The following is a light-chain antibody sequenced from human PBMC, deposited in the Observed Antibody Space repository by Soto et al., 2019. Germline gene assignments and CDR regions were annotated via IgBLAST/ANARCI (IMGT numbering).Light chain of an antibody. Sequence: QSVLTQPASVSGSPGQSITISCTGTSSDVGGYNYVSWYQQFPGKAPKLIIYDVAKRPSGVPGRFSGSKSGNTASLTISGLQAEDEGDYYCCSYGGGRTPLGFGGGTKLTVL. CDR3: CSYGGGRTPLG. V-gene: IGLV2-14*01. CDR1: SSDVGGYNY. CDR2: DVA. J-gene: IGLJ2*01.